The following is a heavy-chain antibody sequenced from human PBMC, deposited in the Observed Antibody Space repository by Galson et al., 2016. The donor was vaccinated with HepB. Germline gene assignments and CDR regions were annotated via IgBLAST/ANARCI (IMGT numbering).Heavy chain of an antibody. D-gene: IGHD6-13*01. CDR2: IYSSGHT. CDR1: GGSINSYY. Sequence: TLSLTCTVSGGSINSYYWSWIRQSVGKGLEWIGRIYSSGHTNYNPSLKSRATMSVDRSKEQVSLEVGSVTAADTAVYYCARDMESSIWPGWFDPWGQGILVTVSS. CDR3: ARDMESSIWPGWFDP. J-gene: IGHJ5*02. V-gene: IGHV4-4*07.